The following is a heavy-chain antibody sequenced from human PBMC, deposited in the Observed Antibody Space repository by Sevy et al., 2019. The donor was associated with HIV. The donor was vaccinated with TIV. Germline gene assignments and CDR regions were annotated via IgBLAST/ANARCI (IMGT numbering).Heavy chain of an antibody. V-gene: IGHV1-24*01. CDR1: GYIFSELS. CDR3: VTVVEWGSGSRGWFDP. CDR2: FDPEDGET. D-gene: IGHD6-19*01. Sequence: ASLKVSCKVSGYIFSELSMHWVRQAPGKGLEWMGGFDPEDGETIYAQKFQGRVTMTEDTSTDTAYMELSSLRSEDTAVYYCVTVVEWGSGSRGWFDPWGQGTLVTVSS. J-gene: IGHJ5*02.